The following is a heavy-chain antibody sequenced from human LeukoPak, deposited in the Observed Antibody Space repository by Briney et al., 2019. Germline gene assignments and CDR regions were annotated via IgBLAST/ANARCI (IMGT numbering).Heavy chain of an antibody. D-gene: IGHD3-22*01. CDR3: ARGPIAYYDSSGYYPFDY. V-gene: IGHV4-30-2*01. CDR2: IYHSGST. J-gene: IGHJ4*02. CDR1: GFTFSTYS. Sequence: LRLSCAASGFTFSTYSINWVRQAPGKGLEWIGYIYHSGSTYYNPSLKSRVTISVDRSKNQFSLKLSSVTAADTAVYYCARGPIAYYDSSGYYPFDYWGQGTLVTVSS.